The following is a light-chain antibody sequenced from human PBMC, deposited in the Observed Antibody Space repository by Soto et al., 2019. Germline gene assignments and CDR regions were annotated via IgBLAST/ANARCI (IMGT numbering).Light chain of an antibody. CDR1: QSVGSN. J-gene: IGKJ1*01. CDR2: GAS. CDR3: QQYNKWPPWT. Sequence: EIVMTQSPATLSVSPGERATLSCRASQSVGSNLAWYQQKPGQAPRLLIYGASTWATGIPARFSGGGSGTEFTLTISSLQSEDFAVYYCQQYNKWPPWTFGRGTKVEIK. V-gene: IGKV3-15*01.